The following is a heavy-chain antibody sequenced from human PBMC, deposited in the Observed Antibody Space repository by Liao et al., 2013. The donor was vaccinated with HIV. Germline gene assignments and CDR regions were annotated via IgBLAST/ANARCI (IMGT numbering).Heavy chain of an antibody. D-gene: IGHD3-3*01. CDR3: ARDPRGYDSWSGFYYFDY. J-gene: IGHJ4*02. CDR2: IYYSGST. CDR1: GGSISSGDYY. Sequence: QVQLQESGPGLVKPSQTLSLTCSVSGGSISSGDYYWSWIRQPPGKGLEWIGYIYYSGSTYYNPSLKSRVTISIDTSKKQFSLKLSSVTAADTAVYYCARDPRGYDSWSGFYYFDYWGQGTLVTVSS. V-gene: IGHV4-30-4*08.